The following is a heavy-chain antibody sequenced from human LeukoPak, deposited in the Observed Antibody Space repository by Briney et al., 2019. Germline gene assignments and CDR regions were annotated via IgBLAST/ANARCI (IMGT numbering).Heavy chain of an antibody. CDR2: IYYSGST. D-gene: IGHD6-13*01. V-gene: IGHV4-39*07. CDR1: GGSISSSSYY. CDR3: ARVQAAAGKGGWFDP. Sequence: SETLSLTCTVSGGSISSSSYYWGWIRQPPGKGLEWIGSIYYSGSTYYNPSLKSRVTISVDTSKNQFSLKLSSVTAADTAVYYCARVQAAAGKGGWFDPWGQGTLVTVSS. J-gene: IGHJ5*02.